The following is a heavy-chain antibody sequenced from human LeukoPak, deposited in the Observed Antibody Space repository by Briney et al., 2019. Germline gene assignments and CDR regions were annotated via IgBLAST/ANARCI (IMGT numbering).Heavy chain of an antibody. V-gene: IGHV3-66*01. Sequence: GGSLRLSCAASGFTVSSNYMSWVRQAPGKGLEWVSVIYSGGSTYYADSVKGRFTISRDNSKNTLYLQMNTLRADDTAMYFCARALLGDGYNWAFDIWTQGTMVTVSS. CDR3: ARALLGDGYNWAFDI. J-gene: IGHJ3*02. D-gene: IGHD5-24*01. CDR1: GFTVSSNY. CDR2: IYSGGST.